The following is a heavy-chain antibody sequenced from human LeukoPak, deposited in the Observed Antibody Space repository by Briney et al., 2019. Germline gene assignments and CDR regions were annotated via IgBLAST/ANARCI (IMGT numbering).Heavy chain of an antibody. CDR2: IRYDGSNK. V-gene: IGHV3-30*02. Sequence: PGGSLRLSCAASGFTFSSYGMHWVRQAPGKGLEWVAFIRYDGSNKYYVDSVKGRFTISRDNSKNTLYLQMNSLRAEDTAVYYCAKDLTTVTTIRFDPWGQGTLVTVSS. CDR3: AKDLTTVTTIRFDP. D-gene: IGHD4-11*01. J-gene: IGHJ5*02. CDR1: GFTFSSYG.